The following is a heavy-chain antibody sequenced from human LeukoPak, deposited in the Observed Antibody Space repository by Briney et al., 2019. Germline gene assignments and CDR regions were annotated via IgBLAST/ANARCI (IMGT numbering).Heavy chain of an antibody. CDR2: IIPIFGTA. CDR3: VRGREWWLYYFDY. J-gene: IGHJ4*02. CDR1: GGTFISYA. Sequence: GSSVKVSCKASGGTFISYAISWVRQAPGQGLEWMGGIIPIFGTANYAQKFQGRVTITADESTSTAYMELSSLRSEDTAVYYCVRGREWWLYYFDYWGQGTLVTVSS. D-gene: IGHD2-15*01. V-gene: IGHV1-69*01.